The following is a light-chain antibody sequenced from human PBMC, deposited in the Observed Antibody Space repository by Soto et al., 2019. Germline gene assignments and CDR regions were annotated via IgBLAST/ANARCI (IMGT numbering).Light chain of an antibody. Sequence: EILLTQSPLTLSVSPSARASLXWRASQSVSSTLAWYQQKPGQAPSLLIYGAFTRATGIPARFSGTGSGTEFTLTISSLQSEDFALYYCQQYNDWPLTFGQGTKVDIK. J-gene: IGKJ1*01. V-gene: IGKV3-15*01. CDR2: GAF. CDR3: QQYNDWPLT. CDR1: QSVSST.